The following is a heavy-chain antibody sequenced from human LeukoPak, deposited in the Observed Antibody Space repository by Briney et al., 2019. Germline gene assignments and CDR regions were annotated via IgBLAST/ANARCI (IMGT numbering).Heavy chain of an antibody. CDR3: AREAATLFYFDY. Sequence: AASVKFSCKASGYTFTSYSINWVRQAPGQGLEWMGWISAYNGHTKNSQKLQGRVTMTTDTSTSTAYMELRSLRSDDTAVYYCAREAATLFYFDYWGQGTLVTVSS. CDR1: GYTFTSYS. CDR2: ISAYNGHT. V-gene: IGHV1-18*01. J-gene: IGHJ4*02. D-gene: IGHD2-15*01.